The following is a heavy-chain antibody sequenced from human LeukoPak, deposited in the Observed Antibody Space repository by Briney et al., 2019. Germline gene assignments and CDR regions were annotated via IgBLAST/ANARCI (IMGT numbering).Heavy chain of an antibody. CDR2: IRQDGSQK. CDR3: AKDRMATIIGEFDY. J-gene: IGHJ4*02. Sequence: PGGSLRLSCAASGFTFSSYWMSWVRQAPGKGLEWVANIRQDGSQKYYADSVKGRFTISRDNSKNTLYLQMNSLRAEDTAVYYCAKDRMATIIGEFDYWGQGTLVTVSS. D-gene: IGHD5-24*01. CDR1: GFTFSSYW. V-gene: IGHV3-7*01.